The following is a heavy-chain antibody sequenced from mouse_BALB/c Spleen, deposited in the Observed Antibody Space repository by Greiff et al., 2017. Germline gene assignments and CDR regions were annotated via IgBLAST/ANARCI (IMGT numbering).Heavy chain of an antibody. CDR2: ICSGRSTI. CDR1: GFSFSSFG. CDR3: ARGGNQSMDY. J-gene: IGHJ4*01. Sequence: DVHLVESGGGLVPPGGSRKLSCAASGFSFSSFGMHWVRQAPWKGLEWVAYICSGRSTIYYADTVKGRFTISRDNPNNTLFLHITSLRSEDAAKYYCARGGNQSMDYWGQGTSVTVSS. D-gene: IGHD1-1*02. V-gene: IGHV5-17*02.